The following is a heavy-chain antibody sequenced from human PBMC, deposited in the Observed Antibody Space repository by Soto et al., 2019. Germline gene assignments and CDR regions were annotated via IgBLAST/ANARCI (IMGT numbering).Heavy chain of an antibody. J-gene: IGHJ5*02. V-gene: IGHV4-59*08. D-gene: IGHD3-3*01. Sequence: SETLSLTCTVSGGSIRSYYWSWIRQPPGKGLEWIGYIYYSGSTNYNPSLKSRVTISVDTSKNQFSLKLSSVTAADTAVYYCARTSGYYDFWSGYNNWFDPWGQGTLVTVSS. CDR1: GGSIRSYY. CDR3: ARTSGYYDFWSGYNNWFDP. CDR2: IYYSGST.